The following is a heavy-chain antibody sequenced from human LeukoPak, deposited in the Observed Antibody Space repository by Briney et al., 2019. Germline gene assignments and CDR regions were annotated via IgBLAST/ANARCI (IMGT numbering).Heavy chain of an antibody. D-gene: IGHD3-10*01. J-gene: IGHJ6*03. CDR3: SRGGSGSLNDYYYYYMDV. CDR2: IYYSGST. CDR1: GGSISSYY. Sequence: SETLSLTCTVSGGSISSYYWSWIRQPPGKGLEWLGYIYYSGSTNYNPSLKSRVTISVDTSKNQFSLKLSSVTAADTAVYYCSRGGSGSLNDYYYYYMDVWGKGTTVTVSS. V-gene: IGHV4-59*01.